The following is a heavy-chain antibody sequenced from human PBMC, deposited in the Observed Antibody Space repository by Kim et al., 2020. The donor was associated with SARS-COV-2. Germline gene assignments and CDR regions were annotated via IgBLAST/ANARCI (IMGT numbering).Heavy chain of an antibody. CDR1: GYSFTSYW. CDR2: IYPGDSDT. J-gene: IGHJ3*02. CDR3: ARHGKSGSYYFFAFDI. V-gene: IGHV5-51*01. D-gene: IGHD3-10*01. Sequence: GESLKISCKGSGYSFTSYWIGWVRQMPGKGLEWMGIIYPGDSDTRYSPSFQGQVTISADKSISTAYLQWSSLKASDTAMYYCARHGKSGSYYFFAFDIWGQGTMVTVSS.